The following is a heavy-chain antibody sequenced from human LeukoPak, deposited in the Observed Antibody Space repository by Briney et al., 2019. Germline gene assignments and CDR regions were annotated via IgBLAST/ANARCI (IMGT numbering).Heavy chain of an antibody. J-gene: IGHJ1*01. V-gene: IGHV4-61*01. CDR2: IYFSGST. CDR1: GGSVSSGSYY. D-gene: IGHD6-13*01. Sequence: SETLSLTCSVSGGSVSSGSYYWSWIRQPPGMGLEWIGYIYFSGSTTYNPSLKSRVTISVDSSQNQFSLKLYSVTPADTAVYYCARNIAEPGSLAEYFQHWGQGTLVTVSS. CDR3: ARNIAEPGSLAEYFQH.